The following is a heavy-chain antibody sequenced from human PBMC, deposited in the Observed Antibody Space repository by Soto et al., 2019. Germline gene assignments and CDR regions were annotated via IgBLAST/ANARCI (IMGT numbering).Heavy chain of an antibody. CDR1: GGSISSGGYS. Sequence: PSETLSLTCTVSGGSISSGGYSWSWIRQPPGKGLEWIGYIYHSGSTYYNPSLKSRVTISVDRSKNQFSLKLSSVTAADTAVYYCARARTHNWFDPWGQGTLVTVSS. CDR3: ARARTHNWFDP. J-gene: IGHJ5*02. CDR2: IYHSGST. V-gene: IGHV4-30-2*01.